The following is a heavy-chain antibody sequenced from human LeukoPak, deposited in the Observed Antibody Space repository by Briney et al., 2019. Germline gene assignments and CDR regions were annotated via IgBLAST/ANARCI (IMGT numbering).Heavy chain of an antibody. D-gene: IGHD2-2*01. Sequence: GGSLRLSCAASGFTFSSYGMHLVRQAPGKGLEWVAFIRYDGSNKYYADSVKGRFTISRDNSKNTLYLQMNSLRAEDTAVYYCAKDGPIVVVPAARAASYYFDYWGQGTLVTVSS. CDR1: GFTFSSYG. CDR2: IRYDGSNK. J-gene: IGHJ4*02. CDR3: AKDGPIVVVPAARAASYYFDY. V-gene: IGHV3-30*02.